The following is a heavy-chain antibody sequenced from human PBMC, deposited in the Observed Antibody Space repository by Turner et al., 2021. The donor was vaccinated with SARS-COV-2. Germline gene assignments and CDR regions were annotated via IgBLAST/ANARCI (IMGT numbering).Heavy chain of an antibody. CDR2: ISDSGGST. V-gene: IGHV3-23*01. CDR1: GFTFSSYA. Sequence: EVQLLESGGGLVQPGGSLRLSCAASGFTFSSYAMSWVRQAPGKGLEWVSGISDSGGSTYYADSVKGRFTISRDNSKNTLYLQMNSLRAEDTAVYYCAKVASNPGDYFDYWGQGTLDTVSS. D-gene: IGHD4-17*01. J-gene: IGHJ4*02. CDR3: AKVASNPGDYFDY.